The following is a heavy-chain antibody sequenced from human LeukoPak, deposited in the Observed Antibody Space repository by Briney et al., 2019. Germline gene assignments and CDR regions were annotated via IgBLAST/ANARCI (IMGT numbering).Heavy chain of an antibody. CDR2: ISRNGPT. V-gene: IGHV3-23*01. CDR1: GFTFSSYA. J-gene: IGHJ3*02. Sequence: GGSLRLSCAASGFTFSSYAISWVRQAPGKGLEWVSGISRNGPTYYSDSVGGRFTISRDNSKDTLYLQMSSLRAEDTAVYYCAKGGYFNFENWGQGTVVSVSS. D-gene: IGHD2-2*03. CDR3: AKGGYFNFEN.